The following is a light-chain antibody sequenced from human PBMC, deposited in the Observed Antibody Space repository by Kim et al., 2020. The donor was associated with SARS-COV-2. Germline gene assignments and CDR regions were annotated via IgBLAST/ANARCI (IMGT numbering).Light chain of an antibody. CDR1: SLRIYY. V-gene: IGLV3-19*01. Sequence: VAMGQTVRITCKGDSLRIYYASWYQQKPGQAPVLVIYGKNNRPSGIPDRFSGSRLGNTASLTITGAQAEDEADYYCNSRDSSGHHLFGGGTQLTVL. CDR3: NSRDSSGHHL. CDR2: GKN. J-gene: IGLJ2*01.